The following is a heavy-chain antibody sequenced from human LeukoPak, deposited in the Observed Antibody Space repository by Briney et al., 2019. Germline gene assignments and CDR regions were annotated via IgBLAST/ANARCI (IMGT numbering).Heavy chain of an antibody. D-gene: IGHD5-12*01. Sequence: GGSLRLSCAASGFTFSSYAMHWVRQAPGKGLEWVSSISSSSSYIFYADSVKGRFTISRDNAKNSLYLQMNSLRAEDTAVYYCATAGGGSVWGKGTTVTVSS. J-gene: IGHJ6*04. CDR3: ATAGGGSV. CDR1: GFTFSSYA. V-gene: IGHV3-21*01. CDR2: ISSSSSYI.